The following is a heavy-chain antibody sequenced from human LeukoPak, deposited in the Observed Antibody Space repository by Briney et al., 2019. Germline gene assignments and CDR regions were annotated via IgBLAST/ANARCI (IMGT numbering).Heavy chain of an antibody. CDR2: IRYDGSNK. CDR1: GFTFSNYG. CDR3: AKDRVGLLWFGESPDY. D-gene: IGHD3-10*01. V-gene: IGHV3-30*02. Sequence: GGSLRLSCAASGFTFSNYGVSWVRQAPGKGLEWVAFIRYDGSNKYYADSVKGRFTISRDNSKNTLYLQMNSLRAEDTAVYYCAKDRVGLLWFGESPDYWGQGTLVTVSS. J-gene: IGHJ4*02.